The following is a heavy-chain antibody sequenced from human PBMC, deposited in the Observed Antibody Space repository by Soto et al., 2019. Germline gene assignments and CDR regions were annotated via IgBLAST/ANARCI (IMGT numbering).Heavy chain of an antibody. CDR2: INHSGST. CDR3: ARAEVSDYYYGMDV. D-gene: IGHD3-16*02. J-gene: IGHJ6*02. Sequence: PSETLSLTSAVYGGSFSGYYWSWIRPPPGKGLEWIGEINHSGSTNYNPSLKSRVTVSVDKSKNQFSLKLSSVTAADTAVYYCARAEVSDYYYGMDVWGQGTTVTVSS. V-gene: IGHV4-34*01. CDR1: GGSFSGYY.